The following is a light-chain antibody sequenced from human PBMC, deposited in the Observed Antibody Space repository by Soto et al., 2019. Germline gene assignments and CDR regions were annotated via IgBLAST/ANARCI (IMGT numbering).Light chain of an antibody. V-gene: IGKV1-33*01. J-gene: IGKJ5*01. CDR3: QQYDILPIT. CDR2: DAS. CDR1: QDINIY. Sequence: DIQMTQSPSPLFASVGDRVTITCPATQDINIYLNWYQQKPGKAPNLLIYDASNLEIGVPSRFSGSGSGTHCTFTISSLQTEDIGTYYCQQYDILPITFGRGTRLEIK.